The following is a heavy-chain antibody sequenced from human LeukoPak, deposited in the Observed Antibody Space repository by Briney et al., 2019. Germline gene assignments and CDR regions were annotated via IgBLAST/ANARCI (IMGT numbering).Heavy chain of an antibody. J-gene: IGHJ4*02. CDR2: MNPNSGNT. CDR1: GYTFTSYD. Sequence: ASVKVSCKASGYTFTSYDINWVRQATGQGLEWMGWMNPNSGNTGYAQKLQGRVTMTRNTSISTAYMELSSLRSEDTAVYYCARGQWDGEGYYFDYWGQGTLVTVSS. CDR3: ARGQWDGEGYYFDY. D-gene: IGHD2-21*01. V-gene: IGHV1-8*01.